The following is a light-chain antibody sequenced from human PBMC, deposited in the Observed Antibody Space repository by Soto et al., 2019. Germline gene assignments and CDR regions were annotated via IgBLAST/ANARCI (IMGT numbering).Light chain of an antibody. CDR1: QSISTW. CDR2: DGS. Sequence: DIQMTQSPSTLSASVGDRVTITCRASQSISTWLAWFQQKPGKAPKRLMYDGSTLGSGVPSRFRRSGSGTEFTLPISSLPPDDFATYHCHQHSSYKWTFGQGTKVELK. J-gene: IGKJ1*01. CDR3: HQHSSYKWT. V-gene: IGKV1-5*01.